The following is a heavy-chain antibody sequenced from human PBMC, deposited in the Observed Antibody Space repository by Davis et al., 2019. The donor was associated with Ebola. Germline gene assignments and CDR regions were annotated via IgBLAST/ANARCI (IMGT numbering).Heavy chain of an antibody. CDR1: GFTFSRYG. D-gene: IGHD4-17*01. J-gene: IGHJ4*02. CDR3: ARERRYGDSDFDY. V-gene: IGHV3-33*01. CDR2: IWYDGSDK. Sequence: GGSLRLSCAASGFTFSRYGMHWVRQAPGKGLEWVAVIWYDGSDKYYADSVKGRFTISRDNSKNPLYLQMNSLRAEDTAVYYCARERRYGDSDFDYWGQGTLVTVSS.